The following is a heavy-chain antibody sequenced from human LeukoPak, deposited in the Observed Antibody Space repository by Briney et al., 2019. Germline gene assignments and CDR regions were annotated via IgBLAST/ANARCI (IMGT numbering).Heavy chain of an antibody. CDR3: ARGHRYGLNWFDP. J-gene: IGHJ5*02. CDR1: GDSISRSGYY. D-gene: IGHD5-24*01. CDR2: INHSGST. V-gene: IGHV4-39*07. Sequence: SETLSLTCTVSGDSISRSGYYWSWIRQPPGKGLEWIGEINHSGSTNYNPSLKSRVTISVDTSKNQFSLKLSSVTAADTAVYYCARGHRYGLNWFDPWGQGTLVTVSS.